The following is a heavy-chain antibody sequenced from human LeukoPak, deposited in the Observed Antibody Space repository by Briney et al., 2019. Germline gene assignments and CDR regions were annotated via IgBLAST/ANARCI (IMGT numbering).Heavy chain of an antibody. CDR2: IRSGSDKI. Sequence: PGGSLRLSCAASGFTFNDYAMNWVRQAPGKGLEWVSYIRSGSDKILYADSVKGRFTISRDNAKNSLYLQMNSLRAEDTAVYYCAMYYYDSSGYYPFRPLFDYWGQGTLVTVSS. CDR3: AMYYYDSSGYYPFRPLFDY. V-gene: IGHV3-48*01. CDR1: GFTFNDYA. D-gene: IGHD3-22*01. J-gene: IGHJ4*02.